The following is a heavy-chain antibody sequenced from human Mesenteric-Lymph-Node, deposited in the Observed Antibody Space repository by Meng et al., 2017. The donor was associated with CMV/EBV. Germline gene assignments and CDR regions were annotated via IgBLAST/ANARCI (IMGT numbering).Heavy chain of an antibody. CDR1: YTFTNVA. V-gene: IGHV7-4-1*02. D-gene: IGHD3-9*01. J-gene: IGHJ4*02. CDR3: ATVDGADWLFPNYFEY. Sequence: YTFTNVALNWVRQAPGQGLEWMGWINTNTGTPTYAQAFTGRFVFSLDTSVSTTYLHVRSLKAEDTAVYYCATVDGADWLFPNYFEYWGQGTLVTVSS. CDR2: INTNTGTP.